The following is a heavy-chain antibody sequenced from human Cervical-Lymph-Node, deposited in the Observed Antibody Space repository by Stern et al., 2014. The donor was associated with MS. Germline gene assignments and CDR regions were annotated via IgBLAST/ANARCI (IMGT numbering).Heavy chain of an antibody. Sequence: QLVESGPEVKKPGTSVKVSCKASGITFSHSAIQWLRQARGQRPEWIGWVVVFNGDVNSAPRFQERVTITRDMSTNTVYMELRSLRSEDTAIYYCASERYTYYDDQRPPGGFDPWGQGTLVTVSS. CDR1: GITFSHSA. CDR3: ASERYTYYDDQRPPGGFDP. D-gene: IGHD3-3*01. V-gene: IGHV1-58*02. CDR2: VVVFNGDV. J-gene: IGHJ5*02.